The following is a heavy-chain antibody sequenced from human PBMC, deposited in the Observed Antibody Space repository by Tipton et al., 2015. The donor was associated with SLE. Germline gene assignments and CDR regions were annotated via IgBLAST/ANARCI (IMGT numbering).Heavy chain of an antibody. CDR2: IWYDGSNK. J-gene: IGHJ2*01. CDR3: ATLVGGYGSSSRVVWYFDL. CDR1: GFTFSSYA. V-gene: IGHV3-30*04. Sequence: SLRLSCAASGFTFSSYAMHWVRQAPGKGLEWVAVIWYDGSNKYYADSVKGRFTISRDNSKNTLYLQMNSLRAEDTAVYYCATLVGGYGSSSRVVWYFDLWGRGTLVTVSS. D-gene: IGHD6-6*01.